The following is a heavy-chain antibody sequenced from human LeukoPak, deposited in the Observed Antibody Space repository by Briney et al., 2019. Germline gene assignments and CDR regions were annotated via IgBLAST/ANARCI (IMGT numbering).Heavy chain of an antibody. Sequence: PGGSLRLSCAASGFTFSSYGMHWVRQAPGKGLEWVAVIWYDGSNKYYADSVKGRFTISRDNSKNTLYLQMNSLRAEDTAVYYCAKDLFRDGCNYYIDVWGKGTTVTVSS. V-gene: IGHV3-33*06. CDR3: AKDLFRDGCNYYIDV. D-gene: IGHD2-21*01. J-gene: IGHJ6*03. CDR1: GFTFSSYG. CDR2: IWYDGSNK.